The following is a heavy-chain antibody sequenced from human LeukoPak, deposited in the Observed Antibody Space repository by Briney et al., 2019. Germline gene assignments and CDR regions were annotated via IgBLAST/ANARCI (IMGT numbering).Heavy chain of an antibody. J-gene: IGHJ4*02. V-gene: IGHV4-31*03. CDR1: GGSLSSGGYY. CDR2: IYYSGST. CDR3: ARFGENSGSYRYFDY. D-gene: IGHD1-26*01. Sequence: SETLSLTCTVSGGSLSSGGYYWRWIRQHPGKGLEWIGYIYYSGSTYYNPSLKSRVTISVDTSKNQFSLKLSSVTAADTAVYYCARFGENSGSYRYFDYWGQGTLVTVSS.